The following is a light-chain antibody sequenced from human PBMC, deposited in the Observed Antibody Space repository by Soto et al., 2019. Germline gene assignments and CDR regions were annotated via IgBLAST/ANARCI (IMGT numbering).Light chain of an antibody. CDR3: MPGTHWPTT. J-gene: IGKJ5*01. CDR2: KVS. CDR1: QSLVHSDGIAY. Sequence: DVVMTQSPLSLPVTLGQPASISCRSNQSLVHSDGIAYFSWFQQRPGRSPRRLIYKVSNRDSGVPARFSGSGSVTDFALKISRVEAEDVGVYYCMPGTHWPTTFGQGTRLEIK. V-gene: IGKV2-30*02.